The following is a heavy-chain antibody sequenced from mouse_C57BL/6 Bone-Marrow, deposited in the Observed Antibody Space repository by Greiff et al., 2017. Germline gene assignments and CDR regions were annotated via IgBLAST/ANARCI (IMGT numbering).Heavy chain of an antibody. J-gene: IGHJ1*03. Sequence: VQLKESGAELARPGASVKLSCKASGYTFTSYGISWVKQRTGQGLEWIGEIYPRSGNTYYNEKFKGKATLTADKSSSTAYMELRSLTSEDSAVYFCARGGYYYGSSHWYFDVWGTGTTVTVSS. CDR2: IYPRSGNT. CDR3: ARGGYYYGSSHWYFDV. CDR1: GYTFTSYG. V-gene: IGHV1-81*01. D-gene: IGHD1-1*01.